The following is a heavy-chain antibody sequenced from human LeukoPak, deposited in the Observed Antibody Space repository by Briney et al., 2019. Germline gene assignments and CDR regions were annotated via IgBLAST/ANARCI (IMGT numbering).Heavy chain of an antibody. CDR1: GGSISSSSYY. D-gene: IGHD2-2*01. V-gene: IGHV4-39*01. Sequence: SETLSLTCTVSGGSISSSSYYWGWIRQPPGKGLEWIGSIYYSGSTYYNPSLKSRVTISVDTSKNQFSLKLSSVTAADTAVYYCARPKGYCSSTSCYSYFGYWGQGTLVTVSS. CDR3: ARPKGYCSSTSCYSYFGY. J-gene: IGHJ4*02. CDR2: IYYSGST.